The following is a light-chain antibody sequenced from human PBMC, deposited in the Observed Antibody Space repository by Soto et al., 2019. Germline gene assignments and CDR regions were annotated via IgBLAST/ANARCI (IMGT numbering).Light chain of an antibody. CDR2: AAS. Sequence: DLQMTQSPSSVSASVGDRVTITCRASQGISSWLAWYQQKPGKAPKLLIYAASSLQSGVPSRFRGGGSGTDFARTISGLQPEDVATYYCQQANSCPSFGQGTRLEIK. J-gene: IGKJ5*01. CDR3: QQANSCPS. CDR1: QGISSW. V-gene: IGKV1D-12*01.